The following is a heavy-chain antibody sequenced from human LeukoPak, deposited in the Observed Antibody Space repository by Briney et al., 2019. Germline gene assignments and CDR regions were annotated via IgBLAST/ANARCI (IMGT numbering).Heavy chain of an antibody. CDR1: GGSFSGYY. J-gene: IGHJ4*02. CDR2: INHRGST. CDR3: ARAHRRPPLYYFDY. Sequence: SETLSLTCAVYGGSFSGYYWSWIRQPPGKGLEWIGEINHRGSTNYNPSLKSRVTISVDTSKNQFSLKLSSVTAADTAVYYCARAHRRPPLYYFDYWGQGTLVTVSS. D-gene: IGHD1-14*01. V-gene: IGHV4-34*01.